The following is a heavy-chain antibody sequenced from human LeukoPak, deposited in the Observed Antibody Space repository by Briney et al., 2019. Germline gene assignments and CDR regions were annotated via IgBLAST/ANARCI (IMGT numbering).Heavy chain of an antibody. D-gene: IGHD3-3*01. Sequence: SETLSLTCTVSGGSISSSSYYWGWIRQPPGKGLEWIGSIYYSGSTYYNPSLKSRVTISVDTSKNQFSLKLSSVTAADTAVYYCARHDGYDFWSGYPLDYWGQGTLVTVSS. CDR2: IYYSGST. J-gene: IGHJ4*02. CDR1: GGSISSSSYY. V-gene: IGHV4-39*01. CDR3: ARHDGYDFWSGYPLDY.